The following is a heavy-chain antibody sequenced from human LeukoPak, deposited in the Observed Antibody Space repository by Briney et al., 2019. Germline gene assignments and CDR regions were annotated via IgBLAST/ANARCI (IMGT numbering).Heavy chain of an antibody. D-gene: IGHD6-6*01. CDR2: IIPILGIA. V-gene: IGHV1-69*04. J-gene: IGHJ4*02. CDR3: ARPAASIAARSAFNY. CDR1: GGTFSSYA. Sequence: SVKVSCKASGGTFSSYAISWVRQAPGQGLEWVGRIIPILGIANYAQKFQGRVTITADKSTSTAYMELSSLRSEDTAVYYCARPAASIAARSAFNYWGQGTLVTVSS.